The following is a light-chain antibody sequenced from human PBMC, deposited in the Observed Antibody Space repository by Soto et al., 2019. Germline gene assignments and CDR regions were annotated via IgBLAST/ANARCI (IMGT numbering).Light chain of an antibody. V-gene: IGLV2-23*01. J-gene: IGLJ1*01. CDR2: EGT. CDR1: SSDVGSYNL. CDR3: FSYAGNSVYV. Sequence: QSVLTQPASVSGSPGQSITISCTGTSSDVGSYNLVSWFQQLPGKVPKLIIYEGTKRPSGVSDRFFGSKSGYTASLTISGLQAEDAADYYCFSYAGNSVYVFGTGTRSPS.